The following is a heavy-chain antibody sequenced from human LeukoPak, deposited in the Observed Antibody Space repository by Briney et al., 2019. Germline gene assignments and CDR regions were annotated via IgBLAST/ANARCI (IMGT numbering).Heavy chain of an antibody. CDR1: GYTFTDYY. CDR2: INPSSGGT. V-gene: IGHV1-2*06. D-gene: IGHD1-26*01. Sequence: ASVKDSCKASGYTFTDYYMHWVRQAPGQGLQWMGRINPSSGGTNYAQKFQGRVTMTRDKSINTAYMELGRLSSDDTAVYYCASGSYWTWGQGTLVTVSS. J-gene: IGHJ5*02. CDR3: ASGSYWT.